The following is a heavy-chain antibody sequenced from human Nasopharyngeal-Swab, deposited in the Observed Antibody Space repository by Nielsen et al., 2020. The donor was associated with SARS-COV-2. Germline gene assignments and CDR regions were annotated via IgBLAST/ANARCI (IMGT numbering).Heavy chain of an antibody. CDR2: INIDGSVR. V-gene: IGHV3-74*01. CDR3: TRDIGGKYGY. D-gene: IGHD4-23*01. CDR1: GYTFSSYW. Sequence: GESLKISCTASGYTFSSYWMHWVRQVPGKGLVWVSRINIDGSVRDYADSVKGRFTISRDNARNTLYLQMNSLRGDDTAVYYCTRDIGGKYGYWDQGNLVTVSS. J-gene: IGHJ4*02.